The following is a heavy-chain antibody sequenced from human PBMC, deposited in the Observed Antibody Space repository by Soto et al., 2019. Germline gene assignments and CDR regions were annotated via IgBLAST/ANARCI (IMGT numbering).Heavy chain of an antibody. V-gene: IGHV4-30-4*02. CDR3: ARGMAWDYYYCSGYYNPGFHYFAL. Sequence: SETLSLTCTVSGGSISSGNYYWSWIRQPPGKGLEWIGFISYSGSAYYNPSLKSRVTISVDTSKNQFSLKLSSVTAADTAVYYCARGMAWDYYYCSGYYNPGFHYFALRGAGTLFIVS. D-gene: IGHD3-22*01. CDR1: GGSISSGNYY. CDR2: ISYSGSA. J-gene: IGHJ4*02.